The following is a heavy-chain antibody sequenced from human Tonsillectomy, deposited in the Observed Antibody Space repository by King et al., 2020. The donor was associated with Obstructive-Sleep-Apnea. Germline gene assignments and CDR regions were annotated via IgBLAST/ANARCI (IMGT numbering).Heavy chain of an antibody. D-gene: IGHD3-10*01. V-gene: IGHV3-30*03. Sequence: VQLVESGGGVVQPGRSLRLSCAASGFTFSSYGMHWVRQAPGKGLEWVAVISYDGSNKYYADSVKGRFTISRDNSKNTLYLQMNSLRAEDTAVYYCATDLRHYYGSGHKGVLDYWGQGTLVTVSS. J-gene: IGHJ4*02. CDR2: ISYDGSNK. CDR1: GFTFSSYG. CDR3: ATDLRHYYGSGHKGVLDY.